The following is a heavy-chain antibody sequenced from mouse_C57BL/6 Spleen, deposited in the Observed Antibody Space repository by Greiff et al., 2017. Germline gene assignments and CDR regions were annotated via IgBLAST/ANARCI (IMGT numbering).Heavy chain of an antibody. J-gene: IGHJ3*01. CDR2: INPSNGGT. CDR3: ARWDSSGAWFAY. V-gene: IGHV1-53*01. D-gene: IGHD3-2*02. Sequence: VQLQQSGTELVKPGASVKLSCKASGYTFTSYWMHWVKQRPGQGLEWIGNINPSNGGTNYNEKFKSKATLTVDKSSSTAYMQLSSLTSEDSAVYYCARWDSSGAWFAYWGQGTLVTVSA. CDR1: GYTFTSYW.